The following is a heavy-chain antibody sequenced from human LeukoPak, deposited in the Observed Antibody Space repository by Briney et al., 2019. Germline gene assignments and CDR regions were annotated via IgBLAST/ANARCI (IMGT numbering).Heavy chain of an antibody. Sequence: PGGSLRLSCAASGFPFSTHWMSWVRQAPGKGLEWVANIKHDGSEKYYVDSVKGRFTVSRDDAKNSLYLQMNSLRAEDTAVYYCARHDYGDLGQGTLVTVSS. J-gene: IGHJ4*02. D-gene: IGHD4-17*01. CDR1: GFPFSTHW. CDR3: ARHDYGD. V-gene: IGHV3-7*02. CDR2: IKHDGSEK.